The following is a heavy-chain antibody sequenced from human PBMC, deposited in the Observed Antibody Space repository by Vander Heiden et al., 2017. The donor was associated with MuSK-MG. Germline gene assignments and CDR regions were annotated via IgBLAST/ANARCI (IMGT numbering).Heavy chain of an antibody. J-gene: IGHJ6*02. Sequence: GFSFSSHFMHWVRHASGKGLSRVAAISYDGSNKYYADDGKGRFTISRHNSKNTLYLQMNSLRGEDTAVDYCAGVLQLWFPGYPVVNYYYNYGMDVWGQGTTVTGSS. CDR1: GFSFSSHF. V-gene: IGHV3-30*04. CDR2: ISYDGSNK. CDR3: AGVLQLWFPGYPVVNYYYNYGMDV. D-gene: IGHD5-18*01.